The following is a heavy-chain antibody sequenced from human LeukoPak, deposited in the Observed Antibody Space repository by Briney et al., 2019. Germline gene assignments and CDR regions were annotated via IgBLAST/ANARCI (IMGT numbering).Heavy chain of an antibody. CDR1: GGSFSGYF. D-gene: IGHD2-2*02. CDR3: AGRYLYYYYYYMYI. CDR2: VNHTGST. V-gene: IGHV4-34*01. Sequence: PSETLSLTCAVYGGSFSGYFWNWIRQSPGKGLEWIGEVNHTGSTNYNPSLKSRVIISVDTSKNQFSLKLTSMTAADTAVYYCAGRYLYYYYYYMYIWGKGTTVAVSS. J-gene: IGHJ6*03.